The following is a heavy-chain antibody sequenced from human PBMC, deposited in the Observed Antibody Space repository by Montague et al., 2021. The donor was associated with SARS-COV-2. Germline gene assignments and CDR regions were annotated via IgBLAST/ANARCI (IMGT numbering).Heavy chain of an antibody. J-gene: IGHJ4*02. CDR3: AKTSVRERYYYDSSGYLYYFDY. CDR2: ISYDGSNK. Sequence: SLRLSCAASGFTFSSYGMHWVRQAPGKALEWVAVISYDGSNKYYADSVKGRFTISRDNSKNTLYLQMNSLRAEDTAVYYCAKTSVRERYYYDSSGYLYYFDYWGQGTLVTVSS. CDR1: GFTFSSYG. V-gene: IGHV3-30*18. D-gene: IGHD3-22*01.